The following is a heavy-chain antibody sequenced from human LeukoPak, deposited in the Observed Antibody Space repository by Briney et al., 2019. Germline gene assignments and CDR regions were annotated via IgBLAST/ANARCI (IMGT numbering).Heavy chain of an antibody. CDR2: ISYDGSNK. D-gene: IGHD2-2*01. CDR1: GFTFSSYG. CDR3: AKDQVVVPAAQDY. Sequence: GGSLRLSCAISGFTFSSYGMHWVRQAPGKGLEWVAVISYDGSNKYYADSVKGRFTISRDNSKNSLYLQMNSLRAEDTAVYYCAKDQVVVPAAQDYWGQGTMVTVSS. J-gene: IGHJ4*02. V-gene: IGHV3-30*18.